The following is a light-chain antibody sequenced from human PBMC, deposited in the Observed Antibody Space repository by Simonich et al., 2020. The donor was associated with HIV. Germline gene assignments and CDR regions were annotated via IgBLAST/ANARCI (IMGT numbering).Light chain of an antibody. Sequence: DIVMTQSPDSLAVSLGERATINCKSSQSVLYSSNNKNYLAWYQQRPRQPPNLLIYWASTREYGVPDRFSGSGSGTDFTLTINSLQAEDVAFYYCQQYYITPYTFGQGTKVEIK. V-gene: IGKV4-1*01. CDR2: WAS. CDR1: QSVLYSSNNKNY. CDR3: QQYYITPYT. J-gene: IGKJ1*01.